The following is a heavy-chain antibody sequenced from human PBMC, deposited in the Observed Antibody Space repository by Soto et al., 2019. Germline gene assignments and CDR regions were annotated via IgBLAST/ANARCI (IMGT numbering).Heavy chain of an antibody. D-gene: IGHD3-16*01. CDR3: GRGGGVGWAGSAAFDM. V-gene: IGHV1-2*02. CDR2: INPATGAA. J-gene: IGHJ3*02. CDR1: GYPFTAYY. Sequence: QLHLVQSGAVVKKPGASVTVSCSASGYPFTAYYMHWVRQAPGRGLEWMGGINPATGAAKYTQTVQGRVTTRRYTPTSTGFMELSGPTSADMAVFYGGRGGGVGWAGSAAFDMWGQGNWVTVSS.